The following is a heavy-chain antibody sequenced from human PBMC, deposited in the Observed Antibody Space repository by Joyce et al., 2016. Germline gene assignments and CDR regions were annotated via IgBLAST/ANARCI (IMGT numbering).Heavy chain of an antibody. V-gene: IGHV5-51*01. Sequence: EVQLVQSGAEVKKPGESLRISCQGSGYSFTSYWVGWVRPMPGKGLGWMGISYPGDADTRYSPAFQGQVTSSADKYIRTAYLQCSSLKASDTAMYYCARTMDYYGSGSYGWYFDYWGQGTLVTVSS. J-gene: IGHJ4*02. CDR2: SYPGDADT. CDR3: ARTMDYYGSGSYGWYFDY. CDR1: GYSFTSYW. D-gene: IGHD3-10*01.